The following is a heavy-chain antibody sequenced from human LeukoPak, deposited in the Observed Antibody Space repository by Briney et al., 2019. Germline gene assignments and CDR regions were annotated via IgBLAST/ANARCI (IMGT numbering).Heavy chain of an antibody. CDR3: AKDLGRDYDQHNYYYYYYYMDV. D-gene: IGHD4-17*01. Sequence: GGSLRLSCAASGFTFSSYNMNWVRRAPGKGLEWVSAISGSGVSTYYADSVKGRFTISRDNSKNTLYLQMNSLRAEDTAVYYCAKDLGRDYDQHNYYYYYYYMDVWGKGTTVTVSS. CDR2: ISGSGVST. J-gene: IGHJ6*03. CDR1: GFTFSSYN. V-gene: IGHV3-23*01.